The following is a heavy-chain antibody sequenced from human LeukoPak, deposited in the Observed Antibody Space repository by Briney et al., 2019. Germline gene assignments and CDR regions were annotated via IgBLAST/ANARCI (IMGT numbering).Heavy chain of an antibody. CDR2: IYHTGST. D-gene: IGHD3-10*01. Sequence: SEPLSLTCAVSGGSISSGGYSWSWSRQPPGKGLEWIGYIYHTGSTYYNPSLKSRVTISVDRSKNQFSLKLSSVTAADTAVYYCARAWFGQFQYYFDYWGQGTLVTVSS. CDR3: ARAWFGQFQYYFDY. J-gene: IGHJ4*02. V-gene: IGHV4-30-2*01. CDR1: GGSISSGGYS.